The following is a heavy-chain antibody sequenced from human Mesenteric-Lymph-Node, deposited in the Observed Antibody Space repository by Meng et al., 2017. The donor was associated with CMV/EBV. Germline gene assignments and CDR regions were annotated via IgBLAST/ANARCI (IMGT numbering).Heavy chain of an antibody. CDR3: ARDQGYGSGSYWVY. J-gene: IGHJ4*02. V-gene: IGHV3-48*04. Sequence: GESLKTSCAASGFTFSSYSMNWVRQAPGKGLEWVSYISSSSSTIYYADSVKGRFTISRDNAKNSLYLQMNSLRAEDTAVYYCARDQGYGSGSYWVYWGQGTLVTVSS. D-gene: IGHD3-10*01. CDR1: GFTFSSYS. CDR2: ISSSSSTI.